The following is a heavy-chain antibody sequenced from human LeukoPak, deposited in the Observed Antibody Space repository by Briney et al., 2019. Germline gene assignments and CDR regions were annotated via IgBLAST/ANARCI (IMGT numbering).Heavy chain of an antibody. Sequence: GGSLRLSCAASGFTFDDYAMHWVRQAPGKGLEWVSGISWNSGSIGYADSVKGRFTISRDNAKDSLYLQMNSLRAEDTALYYCAKDKMGWSAFDIWGQGTMVTVSS. J-gene: IGHJ3*02. V-gene: IGHV3-9*01. CDR2: ISWNSGSI. CDR3: AKDKMGWSAFDI. D-gene: IGHD1-26*01. CDR1: GFTFDDYA.